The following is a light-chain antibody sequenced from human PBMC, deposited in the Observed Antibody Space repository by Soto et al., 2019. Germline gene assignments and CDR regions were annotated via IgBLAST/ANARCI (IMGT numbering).Light chain of an antibody. Sequence: QLVLTQSPSASASLGASVKLTCTLSSGHINYAIAWHQQQPEKGPRFLMKLNSDGSHSKGDGIPDRFSGSSSGAERYLTSSTLQSEDEADYYCQTWVTGIHICGGGTKLTVL. V-gene: IGLV4-69*01. CDR2: LNSDGSH. J-gene: IGLJ2*01. CDR1: SGHINYA. CDR3: QTWVTGIHI.